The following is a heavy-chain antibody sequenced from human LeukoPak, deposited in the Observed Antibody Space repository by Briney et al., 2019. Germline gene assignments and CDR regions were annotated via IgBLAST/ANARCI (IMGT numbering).Heavy chain of an antibody. Sequence: APVKVSCKASGYTFTSYGISWVRLAPGQGLEWMGWISAYNGNTNYAQKLQGRVTMTTDTSTSTAYMELRSLRSDDTAVYYCARGTVVITFSSAFDIWGQGTMVTVSS. V-gene: IGHV1-18*01. CDR1: GYTFTSYG. CDR3: ARGTVVITFSSAFDI. J-gene: IGHJ3*02. CDR2: ISAYNGNT. D-gene: IGHD3-22*01.